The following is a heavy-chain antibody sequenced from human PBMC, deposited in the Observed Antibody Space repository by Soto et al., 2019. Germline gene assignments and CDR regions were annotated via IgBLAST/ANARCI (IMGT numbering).Heavy chain of an antibody. CDR2: IYYSGST. D-gene: IGHD6-6*01. V-gene: IGHV4-30-4*01. J-gene: IGHJ6*02. CDR3: ARDRPPEVEYSSSHYYYYGMDV. Sequence: QVQLQESGPGLVKPSQTLSLTCTVSGGSISSGDYYWSWIRQPPGKGLEWIGYIYYSGSTYYNPSHKSRVTISVDTSKNQFSLKLSSVTAADTAVYYCARDRPPEVEYSSSHYYYYGMDVWGQGTTVTVSS. CDR1: GGSISSGDYY.